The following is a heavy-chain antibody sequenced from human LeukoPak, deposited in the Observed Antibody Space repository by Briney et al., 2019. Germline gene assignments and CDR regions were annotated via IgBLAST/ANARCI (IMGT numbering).Heavy chain of an antibody. CDR2: INHSGST. CDR1: GGSFSGYY. J-gene: IGHJ3*02. V-gene: IGHV4-34*01. Sequence: ETSETLSLTCAVYGGSFSGYYWSWIRQPPGKGLEWIGEINHSGSTNYNPSLKSRVTISVDTSKNQFSLKLSSVPAADTAVYYCASSSRGAFDIWGQGTMVTVSS. CDR3: ASSSRGAFDI. D-gene: IGHD3-10*01.